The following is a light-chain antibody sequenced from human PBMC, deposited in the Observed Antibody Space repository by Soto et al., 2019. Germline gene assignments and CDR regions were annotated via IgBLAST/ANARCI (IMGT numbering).Light chain of an antibody. CDR1: SSNIGSDY. V-gene: IGLV1-47*01. CDR3: AAWDDSLSGYV. J-gene: IGLJ1*01. CDR2: RNN. Sequence: QSVLTQSPSASGTPGQRVTISCSGSSSNIGSDYVYWYQQFPGTAPKLLIYRNNQRPSGVPDRFSGSESGTSASLAISGLRSEDEADYYCAAWDDSLSGYVFGTGTKVTVL.